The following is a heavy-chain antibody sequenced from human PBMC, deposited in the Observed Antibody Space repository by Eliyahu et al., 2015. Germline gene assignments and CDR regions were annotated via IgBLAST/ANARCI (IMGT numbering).Heavy chain of an antibody. CDR2: ISGSGGST. Sequence: EVQXLESGGGLVQPGGSLXLSCAASGFTFSSYAMSWVRQAPGKGLEWVSAISGSGGSTYYADSVKGRFTISRDNSKNTLYLQMNSLRAEDTAVYYCAKDIGLWVTIFGVFWGQGTMVTVSS. J-gene: IGHJ3*01. D-gene: IGHD3-3*01. CDR1: GFTFSSYA. V-gene: IGHV3-23*01. CDR3: AKDIGLWVTIFGVF.